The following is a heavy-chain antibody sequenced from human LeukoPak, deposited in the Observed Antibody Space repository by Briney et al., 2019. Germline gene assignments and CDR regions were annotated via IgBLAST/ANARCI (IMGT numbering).Heavy chain of an antibody. CDR3: ARGGRRSRITNCGGDCYPPEFDY. CDR2: IIPIFGTA. Sequence: SVRVSCKASGGTFSSYAISWVRQAPGQGLEWMGGIIPIFGTANYAQKFQGRVTITADESTSTAYMELSSLRSEDTAVYYCARGGRRSRITNCGGDCYPPEFDYWGQGTLVTVSS. V-gene: IGHV1-69*13. CDR1: GGTFSSYA. J-gene: IGHJ4*02. D-gene: IGHD2-21*02.